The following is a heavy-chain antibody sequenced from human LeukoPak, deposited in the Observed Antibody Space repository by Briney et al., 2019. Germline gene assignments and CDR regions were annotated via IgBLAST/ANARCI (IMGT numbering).Heavy chain of an antibody. J-gene: IGHJ4*02. CDR1: GFTFSSYT. CDR3: ARDRVGATDYFDY. Sequence: GGSLRLSCTASGFTFSSYTMTWVRQAPGKGLEWVAVISYDGSNKYYADSVKGRFTISRDNSKNTLYLQMNSLRAEDTAVYYCARDRVGATDYFDYWGQGTLVTVSS. V-gene: IGHV3-30-3*01. D-gene: IGHD1-26*01. CDR2: ISYDGSNK.